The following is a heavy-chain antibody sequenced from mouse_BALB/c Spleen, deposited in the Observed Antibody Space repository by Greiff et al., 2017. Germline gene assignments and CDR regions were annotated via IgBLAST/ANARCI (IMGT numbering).Heavy chain of an antibody. V-gene: IGHV6-6*02. Sequence: EVKVEESGGGLVQPGGSMKLSCVASGFTFSNYWMNWVRQSPEKGLEWVAEIRLKSNNYATHYAESVKGRFTISRDDSKSSVYLQMNNLRAEDTGIYYCTRRGLYYDFDYWGQGTTLTVSS. CDR3: TRRGLYYDFDY. CDR1: GFTFSNYW. D-gene: IGHD2-1*01. CDR2: IRLKSNNYAT. J-gene: IGHJ2*01.